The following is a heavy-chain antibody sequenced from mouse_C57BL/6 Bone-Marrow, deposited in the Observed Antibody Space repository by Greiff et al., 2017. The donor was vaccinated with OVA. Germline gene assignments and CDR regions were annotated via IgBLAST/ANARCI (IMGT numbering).Heavy chain of an antibody. Sequence: EVMLVESGGDLVKPGGSLKLSCAASGFTFSSYGMSWVRQTPDKRLEWVATISSGGSYTYYPDSVKGRFTISRDNAKNTLYLQMSSLKSEDTAMYYCARLLHFDYWGQGTTLTVSS. CDR3: ARLLHFDY. J-gene: IGHJ2*01. CDR1: GFTFSSYG. V-gene: IGHV5-6*01. D-gene: IGHD1-1*01. CDR2: ISSGGSYT.